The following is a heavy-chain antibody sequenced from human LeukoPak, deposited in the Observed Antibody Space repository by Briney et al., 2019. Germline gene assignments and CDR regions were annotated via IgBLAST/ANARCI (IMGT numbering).Heavy chain of an antibody. Sequence: GGSLRLSSAASGFTFTLHAMNWVRQAPGKGLEWVSAFTETGNKYYADSVKGRFTISRDTSKNTLFLQMNSLRAEDTALYYCARRGAGSGGLDYWGQGTVVTVSS. D-gene: IGHD6-19*01. CDR2: FTETGNK. CDR1: GFTFTLHA. CDR3: ARRGAGSGGLDY. J-gene: IGHJ4*02. V-gene: IGHV3-23*01.